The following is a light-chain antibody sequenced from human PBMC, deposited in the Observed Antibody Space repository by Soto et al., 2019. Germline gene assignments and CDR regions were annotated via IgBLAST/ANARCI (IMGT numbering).Light chain of an antibody. CDR3: QLYGRAAFA. CDR1: QSVSSNN. Sequence: ELVLTQSPGTLSLSPGARATLSCRASQSVSSNNLAWYQRRPGQAPRVVIDGASTRATGMPERFSGSGSGTDFTLTISRLEPEDFVVDYCQLYGRAAFAFGPGTKVYIK. CDR2: GAS. J-gene: IGKJ3*01. V-gene: IGKV3-20*01.